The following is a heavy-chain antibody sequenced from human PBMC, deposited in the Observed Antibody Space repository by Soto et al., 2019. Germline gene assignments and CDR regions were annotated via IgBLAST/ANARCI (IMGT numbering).Heavy chain of an antibody. D-gene: IGHD3-9*01. CDR3: ARLEGLATISYYFDF. V-gene: IGHV4-39*01. J-gene: IGHJ4*02. CDR2: IYYRGSN. Sequence: SETLSLTCTVSGGSISYEYYHWTWIRQSPGKGLEWIGSIYYRGSNYYNPSLKSRVTISVDTSRSQFSLKLSSVTAADSAVYFCARLEGLATISYYFDFWGPGALVTVSS. CDR1: GGSISYEYYH.